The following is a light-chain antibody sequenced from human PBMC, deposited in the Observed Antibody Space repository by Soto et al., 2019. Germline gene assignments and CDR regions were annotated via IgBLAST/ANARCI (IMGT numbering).Light chain of an antibody. Sequence: QSVLIEPPSGSGTPGQGVTISCSGSSSNIGSNYVHWYQELPGAAPKLLIYRNDQRPSGVPDRFSGSKSGTSASLAISGLRSEDEADYYCAAWDDSLSARYVFGTGTKVTVL. CDR3: AAWDDSLSARYV. V-gene: IGLV1-47*01. CDR1: SSNIGSNY. J-gene: IGLJ1*01. CDR2: RND.